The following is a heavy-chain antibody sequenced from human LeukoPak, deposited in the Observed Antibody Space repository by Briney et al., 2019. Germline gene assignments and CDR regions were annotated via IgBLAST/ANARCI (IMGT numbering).Heavy chain of an antibody. J-gene: IGHJ1*01. Sequence: ASVKVSCKASGYTFTGYYMHWVRQAPGQGLEWMGWINPNSGGTSYAQKFQGRVTMTRDTSISTAYMELSRLRSDDTAVYYCARVITYYYDSSGSRGRGFQHWGQGTLVTVSS. CDR1: GYTFTGYY. V-gene: IGHV1-2*02. D-gene: IGHD3-22*01. CDR3: ARVITYYYDSSGSRGRGFQH. CDR2: INPNSGGT.